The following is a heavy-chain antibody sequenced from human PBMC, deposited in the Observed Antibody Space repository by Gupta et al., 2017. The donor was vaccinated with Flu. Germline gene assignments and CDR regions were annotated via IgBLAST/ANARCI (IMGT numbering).Heavy chain of an antibody. D-gene: IGHD3-16*02. V-gene: IGHV3-49*03. J-gene: IGHJ6*02. CDR1: GFSFSEDA. CDR3: VTPRYIGSYFYFGLDV. Sequence: EVQVVESGGALVQPGRSLRLSCRVSGFSFSEDALAWFRQAPGKGLEWVAFIRSRAYDGTTEYAASVEGRFAISRDDSGGLVYLQMNNLILEDTAMYYCVTPRYIGSYFYFGLDVWGQGTKVTVS. CDR2: IRSRAYDGTT.